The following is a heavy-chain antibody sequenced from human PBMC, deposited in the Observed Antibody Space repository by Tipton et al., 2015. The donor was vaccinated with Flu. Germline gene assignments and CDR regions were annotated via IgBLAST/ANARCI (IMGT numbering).Heavy chain of an antibody. CDR3: ASSYWIRGVTQVDY. J-gene: IGHJ4*02. Sequence: TLSLTCNVSGDSISTGSHYWNWIRQPARKGLEWIGNIYYSGSTYYNPSLKSRVTISVDTSKNQFSLKLSSVTAADTAVYYCASSYWIRGVTQVDYWGQGTLVTVSS. V-gene: IGHV4-39*07. CDR1: GDSISTGSHY. CDR2: IYYSGST. D-gene: IGHD3-10*01.